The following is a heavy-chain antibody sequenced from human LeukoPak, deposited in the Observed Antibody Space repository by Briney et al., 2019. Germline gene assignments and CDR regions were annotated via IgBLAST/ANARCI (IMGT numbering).Heavy chain of an antibody. CDR2: IYSGGST. D-gene: IGHD3-10*01. J-gene: IGHJ4*02. V-gene: IGHV3-66*01. Sequence: GGSLRLSCAASGFTASSNYMSWVRQAPGKGLEWVSVIYSGGSTYYADSVKGRFTISRDNSKNTLYLQMNSLRAEDTAVYYCAKDLMVRGVTFSLDYWGQGTLVTVSS. CDR1: GFTASSNY. CDR3: AKDLMVRGVTFSLDY.